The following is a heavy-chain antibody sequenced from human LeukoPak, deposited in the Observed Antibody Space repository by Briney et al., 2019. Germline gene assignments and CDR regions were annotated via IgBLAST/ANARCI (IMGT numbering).Heavy chain of an antibody. CDR2: ISSSSSYI. D-gene: IGHD6-19*01. J-gene: IGHJ4*02. Sequence: PGGSLRLSCAASGFTFSSYSMNWVRQAPGKGLHWVSSISSSSSYIYYAASVKGRFTISRDNAKNSLYLQMNSLRAEDTAVYYCARAVAGNDDYWGQGNLVTVSS. V-gene: IGHV3-21*01. CDR1: GFTFSSYS. CDR3: ARAVAGNDDY.